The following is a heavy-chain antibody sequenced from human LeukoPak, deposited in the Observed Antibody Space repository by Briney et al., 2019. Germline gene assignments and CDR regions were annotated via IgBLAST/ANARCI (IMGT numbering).Heavy chain of an antibody. CDR1: GYMFTTYD. V-gene: IGHV1-8*03. CDR2: MNPNNGRT. J-gene: IGHJ4*02. D-gene: IGHD5-18*01. CDR3: ARGQWDSYGAWYFDR. Sequence: ASVKVSCKASGYMFTTYDMNWVRQASGQGPEWMGWMNPNNGRTGYAQKFQGRVTISRDTSTDTAYMELNSLTSEDTAVYYCARGQWDSYGAWYFDRWGQGTLVTVSS.